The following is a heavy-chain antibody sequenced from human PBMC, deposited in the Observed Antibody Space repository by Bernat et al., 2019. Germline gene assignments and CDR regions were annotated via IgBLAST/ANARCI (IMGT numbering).Heavy chain of an antibody. D-gene: IGHD6-19*01. Sequence: QVQLVESGGGVVQPGRSLRLSCAASGFTFSSYGMHWVRQAPGKGLEWVAVISYDGSNKYYADSVKGRFTISRDNSKNTLYLQMNSLRAEDTAVYYCAKENPGGLDPYSGMDVWGQGTTVTVSS. CDR2: ISYDGSNK. CDR1: GFTFSSYG. J-gene: IGHJ6*02. CDR3: AKENPGGLDPYSGMDV. V-gene: IGHV3-30*18.